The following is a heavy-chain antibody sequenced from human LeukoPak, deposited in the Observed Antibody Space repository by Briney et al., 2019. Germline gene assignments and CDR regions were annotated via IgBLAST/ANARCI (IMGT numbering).Heavy chain of an antibody. J-gene: IGHJ4*02. CDR1: GFNYNTYW. V-gene: IGHV3-7*03. Sequence: GGSLRLSCVASGFNYNTYWMSWVRQAPGKGLEWVANIKQDGSEKNYVDSVKGRFTISRDNAKNSLYLQMNSLRAEDTAIYYCTRDYRGTSDYWGQGTLVTVSS. CDR2: IKQDGSEK. CDR3: TRDYRGTSDY. D-gene: IGHD1-26*01.